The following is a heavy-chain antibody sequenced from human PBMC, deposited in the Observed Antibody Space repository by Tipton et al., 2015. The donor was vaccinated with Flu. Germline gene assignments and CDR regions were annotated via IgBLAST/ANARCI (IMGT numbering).Heavy chain of an antibody. CDR1: GYSISSGYY. CDR3: ARSPQNTIFGVVIKYFDY. CDR2: IYHSGST. D-gene: IGHD3-3*01. V-gene: IGHV4-38-2*01. Sequence: GLVKPSETLSLTCAVSGYSISSGYYWGWIRQPPGKGLEWIGSIYHSGSTYYNPSLKSRVTISVDTSKNQFSLKLSSVTAADTAVYYCARSPQNTIFGVVIKYFDYWGQGTLVTVSS. J-gene: IGHJ4*02.